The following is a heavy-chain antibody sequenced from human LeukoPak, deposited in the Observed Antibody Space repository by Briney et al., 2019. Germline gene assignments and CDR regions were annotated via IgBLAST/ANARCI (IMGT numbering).Heavy chain of an antibody. CDR2: ISGSGDNT. CDR3: AKVFSGSYFLPPFDY. J-gene: IGHJ4*02. Sequence: GGSLRLSCAASGFTFSSYAMSWVRQAPGKGLEWVSGISGSGDNTYYADSVKGRFTISRDNSKNTLYLQMNSLRAEDTAVYYCAKVFSGSYFLPPFDYWGQGTLVTVSS. D-gene: IGHD1-26*01. CDR1: GFTFSSYA. V-gene: IGHV3-23*01.